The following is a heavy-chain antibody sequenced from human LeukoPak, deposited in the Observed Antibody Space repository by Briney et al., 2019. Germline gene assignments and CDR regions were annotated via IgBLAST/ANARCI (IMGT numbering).Heavy chain of an antibody. Sequence: SETLSLTCAVSGSSICSGYYWGWIRQPPGKGLEWIGTIYHGGSTYYNPSLKSRVTISIDTSKNQFSLKLSSVTATDTAVYYCARHLYGDSTDYWGQGTLVTVSS. D-gene: IGHD4-17*01. CDR3: ARHLYGDSTDY. CDR2: IYHGGST. CDR1: GSSICSGYY. J-gene: IGHJ4*02. V-gene: IGHV4-38-2*01.